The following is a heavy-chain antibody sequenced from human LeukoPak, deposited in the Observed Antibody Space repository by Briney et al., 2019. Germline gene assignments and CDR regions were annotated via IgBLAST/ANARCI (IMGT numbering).Heavy chain of an antibody. CDR2: IYYSGST. CDR1: GGSISSGGYY. Sequence: SQTLSLTCTVSGGSISSGGYYWSWIRQHPGKGLEWIGYIYYSGSTYYNPSLKSRVTISVDTSKNQFSLKLSSVTAADTAVYYCAGRYCGGDCYSNQEYYFDYWGQGTLVTVSS. D-gene: IGHD2-21*02. J-gene: IGHJ4*02. CDR3: AGRYCGGDCYSNQEYYFDY. V-gene: IGHV4-31*03.